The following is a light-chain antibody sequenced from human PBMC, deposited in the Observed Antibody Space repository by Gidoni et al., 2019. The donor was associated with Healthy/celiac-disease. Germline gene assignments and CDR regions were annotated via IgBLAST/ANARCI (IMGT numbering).Light chain of an antibody. CDR1: ALPKKY. Sequence: YELTQPTSVSVSPGQTARITCSGAALPKKYAYWYQQKSGQAPVLVIYDDYKRPSGIPERFSGSSSGTMATLTISGARVEDEADYYCYSTDSSGNHRVFGGGTKLTVL. CDR3: YSTDSSGNHRV. V-gene: IGLV3-10*01. CDR2: DDY. J-gene: IGLJ3*02.